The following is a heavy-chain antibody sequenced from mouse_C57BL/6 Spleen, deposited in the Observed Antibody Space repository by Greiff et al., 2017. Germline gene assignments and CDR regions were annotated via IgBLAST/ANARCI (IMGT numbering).Heavy chain of an antibody. CDR2: IRNKANGYTT. J-gene: IGHJ1*03. V-gene: IGHV7-3*01. D-gene: IGHD2-1*01. CDR1: GFTFTDYY. Sequence: EVKLVESGGGLVQPGGSLSLSCAASGFTFTDYYMSWVRQPPGKALGWLGFIRNKANGYTTEYSASVKGRFTISRDNSQSILYLQMNALRAEDSATYYCARLYGNYVWYFDVWGTGTTVTVSS. CDR3: ARLYGNYVWYFDV.